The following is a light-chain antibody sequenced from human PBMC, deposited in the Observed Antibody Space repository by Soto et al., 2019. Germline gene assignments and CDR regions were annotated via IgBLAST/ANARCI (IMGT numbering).Light chain of an antibody. CDR1: SSDVGGYNY. CDR2: DVS. Sequence: QHASSVDLGGRRITNSCTGTSSDVGGYNYVSWYQHHPGKAPKLMIFDVSNRPSGVSNRFSGSKSGNTASLTISGLQPEDEADYYCSSYTTSNTRQIVFGTGTKVTVL. CDR3: SSYTTSNTRQIV. V-gene: IGLV2-14*03. J-gene: IGLJ1*01.